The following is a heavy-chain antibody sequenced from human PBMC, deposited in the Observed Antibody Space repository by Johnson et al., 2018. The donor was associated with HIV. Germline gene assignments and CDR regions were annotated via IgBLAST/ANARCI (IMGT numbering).Heavy chain of an antibody. J-gene: IGHJ3*02. Sequence: VQLVESGGGLVQPGGSLRLSCAASGFTISSKYFNWVRQAPGKGLEWVSVIYIGGSTYYADSVKGRFTISRDNSKNTLYLQMNSLRAEDTAVYYCAKSGYSGSYDRMGAFDIWGQGTMVTVSS. V-gene: IGHV3-66*01. CDR3: AKSGYSGSYDRMGAFDI. D-gene: IGHD1-26*01. CDR1: GFTISSKY. CDR2: IYIGGST.